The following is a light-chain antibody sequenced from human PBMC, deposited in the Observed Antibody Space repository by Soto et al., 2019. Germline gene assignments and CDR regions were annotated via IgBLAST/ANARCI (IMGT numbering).Light chain of an antibody. Sequence: QSALTQPRSLSGSPGQSVTISCTGTSSDVGAYNYVSWYQQHPAKAPNLMIYDVSKRPSGVPDRFSGSKSGNTASLTISGLQAEDEGDYYCCSYTNSAYVFGTGTKLTVL. CDR3: CSYTNSAYV. CDR2: DVS. CDR1: SSDVGAYNY. J-gene: IGLJ1*01. V-gene: IGLV2-11*01.